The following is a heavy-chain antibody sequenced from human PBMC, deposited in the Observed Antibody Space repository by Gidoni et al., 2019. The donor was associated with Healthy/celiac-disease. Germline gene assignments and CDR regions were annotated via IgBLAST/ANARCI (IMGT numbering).Heavy chain of an antibody. D-gene: IGHD3-22*01. J-gene: IGHJ4*02. CDR1: GGSISSSSYY. Sequence: LQMQESGPGLAKPSETLSLTCTVSGGSISSSSYYWGWLREPPGKGLEWIGSIYDIGSPYYNPSLKSRVTISVDTSRNQVSLKLSSVTAADPAVYYCASGITMIPPPYYWGQGTLVTVSS. CDR3: ASGITMIPPPYY. CDR2: IYDIGSP. V-gene: IGHV4-39*01.